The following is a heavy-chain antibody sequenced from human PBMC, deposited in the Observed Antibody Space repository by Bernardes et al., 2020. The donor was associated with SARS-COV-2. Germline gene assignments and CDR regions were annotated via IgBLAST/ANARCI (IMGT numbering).Heavy chain of an antibody. CDR2: INHSGST. D-gene: IGHD2-8*01. V-gene: IGHV4-34*01. CDR3: ARGRRYCTNGVCQNWFDP. Sequence: SETLSLTCAVYGGSFSGYYWSWIRQPPGKGLEWIGEINHSGSTNYNPSLKSRVTISVDTSKNQFSLKLSSVTAADTAVYYCARGRRYCTNGVCQNWFDPWGQGTLVIVSS. J-gene: IGHJ5*02. CDR1: GGSFSGYY.